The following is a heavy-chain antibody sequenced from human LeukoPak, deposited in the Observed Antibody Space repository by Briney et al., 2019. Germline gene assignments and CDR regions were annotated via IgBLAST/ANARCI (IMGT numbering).Heavy chain of an antibody. V-gene: IGHV1-8*03. CDR3: ARGSGSYYAFDI. CDR1: GYTFTSYD. Sequence: ASVKVSCKASGYTFTSYDINWVRQATGQGLEWMGWMNPNSGNTGYAQKFQGRVIITRNTSISTAYMELSSLRSEDTAVYYCARGSGSYYAFDIWGQGTMVTVSS. J-gene: IGHJ3*02. CDR2: MNPNSGNT. D-gene: IGHD1-26*01.